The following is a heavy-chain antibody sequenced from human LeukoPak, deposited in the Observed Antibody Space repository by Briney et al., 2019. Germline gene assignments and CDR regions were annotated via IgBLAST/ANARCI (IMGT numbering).Heavy chain of an antibody. CDR3: ARSGDYGDYFDY. V-gene: IGHV3-21*01. D-gene: IGHD4-17*01. J-gene: IGHJ4*02. Sequence: GSLRLSCEVSGFTFSSYSMNWVRQAPGKGLEWVSSISSSSSYIYYADSVKGRFTVSRDNAKNSLYLQMNSLRAEDTAVYSCARSGDYGDYFDYWGQGTLVTVSS. CDR1: GFTFSSYS. CDR2: ISSSSSYI.